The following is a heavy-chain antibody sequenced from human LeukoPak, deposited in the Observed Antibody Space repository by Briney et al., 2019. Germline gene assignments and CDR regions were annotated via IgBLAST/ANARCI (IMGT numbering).Heavy chain of an antibody. Sequence: SETLSLTCTVPGGSISSGGYCWSWIRQHPGKGLEWIGYIYYSGSTYYNPSLKSRVTISVDTSKNQFSLKLSSVTAADTAVYYCARAGDGYNSLFDYWGQGTLVTVSS. CDR1: GGSISSGGYC. J-gene: IGHJ4*02. CDR2: IYYSGST. D-gene: IGHD5-24*01. V-gene: IGHV4-31*03. CDR3: ARAGDGYNSLFDY.